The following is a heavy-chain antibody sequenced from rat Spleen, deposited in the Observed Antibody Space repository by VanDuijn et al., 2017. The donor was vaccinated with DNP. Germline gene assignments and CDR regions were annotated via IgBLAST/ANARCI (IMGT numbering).Heavy chain of an antibody. CDR1: GFSFSDYY. D-gene: IGHD4-3*01. V-gene: IGHV5-22*01. CDR2: IRYDGGST. CDR3: VRWNSGHFDY. J-gene: IGHJ2*01. Sequence: EVQLVESGGGSVPPGGSLKVSCAASGFSFSDYYVAWVRLAPTKGREWVAYIRYDGGSTFYGDSVKGRFTISRDNAKSNLYLQMNSLRSEDMATYYCVRWNSGHFDYWGQGVMVTVSS.